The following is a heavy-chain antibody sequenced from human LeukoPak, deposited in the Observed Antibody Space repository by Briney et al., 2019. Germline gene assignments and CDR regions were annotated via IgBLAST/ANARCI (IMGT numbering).Heavy chain of an antibody. V-gene: IGHV1-2*06. CDR3: ARDSSRHYYYYYMDV. CDR1: GYTFTGYY. D-gene: IGHD6-13*01. J-gene: IGHJ6*03. Sequence: ASVKVSCTASGYTFTGYYMHWVRQAPGQGLEWMGRINPNSGGTNYAQKFQGRVTMTRDTSISTAYMELSRLRSDDTAVYYCARDSSRHYYYYYMDVWGKGTTVTVSS. CDR2: INPNSGGT.